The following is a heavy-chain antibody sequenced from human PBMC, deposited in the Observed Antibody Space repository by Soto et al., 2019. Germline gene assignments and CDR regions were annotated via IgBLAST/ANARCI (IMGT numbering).Heavy chain of an antibody. CDR3: ASQTYYDILTGYLNFLDY. D-gene: IGHD3-9*01. Sequence: PGGSLILSCAASGFTFNTYEMNWVRQAPGKGLEWVSYIGSSGSATYYADSVKGRFTISRDNAKNSLYLQMNSLRAEDTAVYYCASQTYYDILTGYLNFLDYWGQGTLVTVSS. V-gene: IGHV3-48*03. J-gene: IGHJ4*02. CDR1: GFTFNTYE. CDR2: IGSSGSAT.